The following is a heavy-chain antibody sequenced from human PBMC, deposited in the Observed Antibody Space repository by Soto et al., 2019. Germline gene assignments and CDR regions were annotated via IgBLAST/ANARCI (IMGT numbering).Heavy chain of an antibody. CDR2: IIPIFGTA. CDR3: ERGRTTVVSRDYYDGMDV. Sequence: QVQLVQSGAEVKKPGSSVKVSCKASGGTFSSYAISWVRQAPGQGLEWMGGIIPIFGTANYAQKFQGRVTITADESKSRDDMELRSLRYEDTAVYYCERGRTTVVSRDYYDGMDVWGQGTTVTVSS. J-gene: IGHJ6*02. V-gene: IGHV1-69*01. CDR1: GGTFSSYA. D-gene: IGHD4-17*01.